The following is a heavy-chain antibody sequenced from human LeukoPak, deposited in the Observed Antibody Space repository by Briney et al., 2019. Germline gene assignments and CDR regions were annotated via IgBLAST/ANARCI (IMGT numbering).Heavy chain of an antibody. V-gene: IGHV3-64*01. J-gene: IGHJ4*02. CDR2: ISSNGGST. Sequence: PGGSLRLSCAASGFTFSSYAMHWVRQAPGKGLEYVSAISSNGGSTYYANSVKGRFTISRDNSKNTLYLQMGSLRAEDMAVYYCARASSPGIAVAGTSLGDYWGQGTLVTVSS. CDR3: ARASSPGIAVAGTSLGDY. CDR1: GFTFSSYA. D-gene: IGHD6-19*01.